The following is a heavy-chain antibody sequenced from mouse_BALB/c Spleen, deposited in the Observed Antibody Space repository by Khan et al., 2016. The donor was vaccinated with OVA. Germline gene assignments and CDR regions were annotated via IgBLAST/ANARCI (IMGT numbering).Heavy chain of an antibody. CDR1: GYAFSNYL. V-gene: IGHV1-54*01. D-gene: IGHD3-2*02. CDR2: INPGSGGT. J-gene: IGHJ3*01. CDR3: SRSGYGFGAY. Sequence: QVQLQQPGAKLVRPGTSVKVSCKASGYAFSNYLIEWLKQRPGQGLEWIGVINPGSGGTKYNEKFKDKATLTADTSSSTAYMQLSSLTSDDSAVYFCSRSGYGFGAYWGPGTLVTGSA.